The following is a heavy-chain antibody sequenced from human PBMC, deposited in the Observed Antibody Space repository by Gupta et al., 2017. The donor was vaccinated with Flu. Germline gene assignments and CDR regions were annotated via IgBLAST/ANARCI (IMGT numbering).Heavy chain of an antibody. CDR1: GFTFETHD. J-gene: IGHJ6*02. CDR2: TSYDGRNK. V-gene: IGHV3-30*18. Sequence: QVQLVESEGGVVQPERSLRLSCVASGFTFETHDMFWVRQAPGKGLEWVALTSYDGRNKNYADLVKGRFTVSRDNSKNTLYLQMDSLKIEDTAVYVGAKEARTGTYQPSDYNGMDVWGQGTTVTVS. CDR3: AKEARTGTYQPSDYNGMDV. D-gene: IGHD1-26*01.